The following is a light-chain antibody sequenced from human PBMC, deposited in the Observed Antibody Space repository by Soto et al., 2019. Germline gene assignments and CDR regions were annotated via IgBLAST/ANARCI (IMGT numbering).Light chain of an antibody. CDR1: QSVNSN. Sequence: EIVMTQSPTFVSVSPGERATLSCRASQSVNSNLAWYQQKPGQAPRLLISGASTRAPGIAARFSGSGSGTNFTLSISALQSEDFAVYYCQQYNDWPLYTFGQGTKLEIK. V-gene: IGKV3-15*01. CDR3: QQYNDWPLYT. J-gene: IGKJ2*01. CDR2: GAS.